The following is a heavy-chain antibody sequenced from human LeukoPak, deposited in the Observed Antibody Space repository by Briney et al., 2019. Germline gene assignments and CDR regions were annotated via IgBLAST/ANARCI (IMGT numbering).Heavy chain of an antibody. D-gene: IGHD1-26*01. CDR1: GFTFSSYE. V-gene: IGHV3-48*03. Sequence: PGGSLRLSCAASGFTFSSYEMNWVRQAPGKGLEWVSYISSSGSTIYYADSVKGRFTISRDNAKNSLYLQVNSLRAEDTAVYYCVRARWGAFDYWGQGSLVIVSS. CDR2: ISSSGSTI. CDR3: VRARWGAFDY. J-gene: IGHJ4*02.